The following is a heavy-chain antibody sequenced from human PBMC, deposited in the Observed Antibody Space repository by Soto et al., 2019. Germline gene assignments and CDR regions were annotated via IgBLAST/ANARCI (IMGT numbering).Heavy chain of an antibody. CDR2: MYHSGGT. Sequence: QVQLQESGPGLVKPSGTLSVTCAVSGGSISSRDWWTWVRPAPGKGLEWIGKMYHSGGTDYSPSLKSRVTISIDKSQKHFTLELSSVTAADTAVYFCAAGNVDSMLESWGRGTLVTVSS. V-gene: IGHV4-4*02. J-gene: IGHJ4*02. CDR1: GGSISSRDW. CDR3: AAGNVDSMLES. D-gene: IGHD3-3*01.